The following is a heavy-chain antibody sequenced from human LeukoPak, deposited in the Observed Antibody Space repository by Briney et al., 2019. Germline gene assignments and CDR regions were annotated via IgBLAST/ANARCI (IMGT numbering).Heavy chain of an antibody. CDR3: ARSHPDAFDI. J-gene: IGHJ3*02. CDR1: GFTFSSCS. CDR2: ISSSSSYI. V-gene: IGHV3-21*01. Sequence: GGSLRLSCAASGFTFSSCSMNWVRQAPGKGLEWVSSISSSSSYIYYADSVKGRFTISRDNAKNSLYLQMNSLRAEDTAVYYCARSHPDAFDIWGQGTMVTVSS.